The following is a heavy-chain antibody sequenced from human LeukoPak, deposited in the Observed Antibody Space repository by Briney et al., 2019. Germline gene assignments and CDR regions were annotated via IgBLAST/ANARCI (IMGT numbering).Heavy chain of an antibody. V-gene: IGHV3-23*01. J-gene: IGHJ6*03. Sequence: QSGGSLRLSCAASGFTFSSYAMSWVRQAPGKGLEWVSAISGSGGSTYYADSVKGRFTISRDNSKNTLYLQMNSLRAEDTAVYYRAKLPLYYYGSGSSPQTAYYMDVWGKGTTVTVSS. CDR2: ISGSGGST. CDR1: GFTFSSYA. D-gene: IGHD3-10*01. CDR3: AKLPLYYYGSGSSPQTAYYMDV.